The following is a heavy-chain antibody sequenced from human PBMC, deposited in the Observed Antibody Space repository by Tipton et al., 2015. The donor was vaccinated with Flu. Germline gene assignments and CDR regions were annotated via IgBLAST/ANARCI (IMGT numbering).Heavy chain of an antibody. Sequence: TLSLTCTVSGGSVSGNTYYWTWVRQPPGKGLEWIGFVHSGGGTKYNPSLKSRVTMSVDRSKNQFSLTLTSVTAADTAVYYCARDGGTYYDFWSGHSSTYYYYGMDVWGQGTTVTVSS. CDR2: VHSGGGT. J-gene: IGHJ6*02. CDR3: ARDGGTYYDFWSGHSSTYYYYGMDV. CDR1: GGSVSGNTYY. V-gene: IGHV4-61*01. D-gene: IGHD3-3*01.